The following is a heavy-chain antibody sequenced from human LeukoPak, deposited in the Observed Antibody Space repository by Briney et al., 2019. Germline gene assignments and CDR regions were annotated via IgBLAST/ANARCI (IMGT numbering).Heavy chain of an antibody. V-gene: IGHV4-59*02. Sequence: SETLSLTCNVSGVSVSTSHWNWIRQRPGKGLEWIGCLSYTGKTDYNPSLKSRVSISLGSSNNHFSLKLTSVTAADTAVYYYSEGYFEPFDHWGQGILVTVSS. D-gene: IGHD2/OR15-2a*01. J-gene: IGHJ4*02. CDR2: LSYTGKT. CDR3: SEGYFEPFDH. CDR1: GVSVSTSH.